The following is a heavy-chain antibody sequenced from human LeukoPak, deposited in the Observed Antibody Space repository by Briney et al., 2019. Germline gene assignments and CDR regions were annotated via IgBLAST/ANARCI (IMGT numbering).Heavy chain of an antibody. V-gene: IGHV4-34*01. Sequence: SGTLSLTCAVYGGSFSGYYWSWIRQPPGKGLEWIGEINHSGSTNYNPTFKSGVTISVDTSNNQFSLKLRSVTAADTAVYYCARCAVVTASYFDYWGQGTLVTVSS. J-gene: IGHJ4*02. CDR2: INHSGST. D-gene: IGHD2-21*02. CDR1: GGSFSGYY. CDR3: ARCAVVTASYFDY.